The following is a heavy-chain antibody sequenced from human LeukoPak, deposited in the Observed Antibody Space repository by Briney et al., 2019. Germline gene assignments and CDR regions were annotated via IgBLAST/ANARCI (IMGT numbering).Heavy chain of an antibody. Sequence: SVKVSCKASGYTFTSYYMHWVRQAPGQGLERMGRIIPILGIANYAQKFQGRVTITADKSTSTAYMELSSLRSEDTAVYYCARGLERVPNWFDPWGQGTLVTVSS. CDR1: GYTFTSYY. CDR2: IIPILGIA. CDR3: ARGLERVPNWFDP. V-gene: IGHV1-69*04. D-gene: IGHD1-1*01. J-gene: IGHJ5*02.